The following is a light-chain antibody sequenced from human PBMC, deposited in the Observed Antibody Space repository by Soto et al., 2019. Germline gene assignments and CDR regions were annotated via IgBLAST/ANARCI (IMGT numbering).Light chain of an antibody. J-gene: IGLJ3*02. V-gene: IGLV2-11*01. CDR1: SSDVGTYNY. CDR3: CSYAGSSLWV. CDR2: DVT. Sequence: QSALTQPRSVSGSPGQSVTISCTGTSSDVGTYNYVSWYQQHPGKAPKLVIYDVTKRPPGVPDRFSGSKSGNTASLTISGHQAEDEADYYGCSYAGSSLWVFGGGTKRTVL.